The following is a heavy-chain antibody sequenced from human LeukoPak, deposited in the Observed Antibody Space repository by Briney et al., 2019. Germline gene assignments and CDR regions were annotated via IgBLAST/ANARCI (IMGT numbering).Heavy chain of an antibody. CDR1: GFTFSSYW. CDR3: ARDALPYDYVWGSYRFLDY. D-gene: IGHD3-16*02. Sequence: PGGSLRLSCAASGFTFSSYWMSWVRQAPGKGLEWVANIKQDGSEKYYVDSVKGRFTISRDNAKNSLYLQMNSLRAEDTAVYYCARDALPYDYVWGSYRFLDYWGQGTLVTVSS. V-gene: IGHV3-7*01. J-gene: IGHJ4*02. CDR2: IKQDGSEK.